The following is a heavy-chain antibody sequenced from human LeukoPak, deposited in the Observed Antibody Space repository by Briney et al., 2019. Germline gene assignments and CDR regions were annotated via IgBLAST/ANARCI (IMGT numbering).Heavy chain of an antibody. CDR2: VSGSGSSA. V-gene: IGHV3-23*01. CDR1: GCTFSTYS. D-gene: IGHD1-26*01. CDR3: AKDFLGGVSGRHYSDN. Sequence: PGGSLSLTCAASGCTFSTYSMSWVRRAPGKGLEWVSTVSGSGSSAYYADSVKGRFTISRDNSNNTLYLQMNSQGADDATVYYCAKDFLGGVSGRHYSDNWGEGSLVTVSS. J-gene: IGHJ4*02.